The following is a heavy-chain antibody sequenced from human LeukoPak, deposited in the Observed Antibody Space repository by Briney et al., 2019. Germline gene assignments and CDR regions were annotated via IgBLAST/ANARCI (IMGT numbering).Heavy chain of an antibody. J-gene: IGHJ4*02. Sequence: ASVKVSCKASGGTFSSYAISWVRQAPGQGLEWMGWISAYNGNTNYAQKLQGRVTMTTDTSTSTAYMELRSLRSDDTAVYYCASSGYCSSTSCFDYWGQGTLVTVSS. CDR1: GGTFSSYA. V-gene: IGHV1-18*01. CDR2: ISAYNGNT. CDR3: ASSGYCSSTSCFDY. D-gene: IGHD2-2*03.